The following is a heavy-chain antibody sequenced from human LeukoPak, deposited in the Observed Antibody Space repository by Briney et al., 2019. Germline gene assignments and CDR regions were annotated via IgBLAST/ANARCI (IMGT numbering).Heavy chain of an antibody. Sequence: SETLSLTCTVSGGSISSYYWSWFRQPPGKGLEWMGYFYYSGSTNYNPSLKSRVTISVDTSKNQFSLKLSSVTAADTAVYYCAREIADSSGYYSGAFDIWGQGTMVTVSS. CDR3: AREIADSSGYYSGAFDI. CDR1: GGSISSYY. J-gene: IGHJ3*02. D-gene: IGHD3-22*01. CDR2: FYYSGST. V-gene: IGHV4-59*01.